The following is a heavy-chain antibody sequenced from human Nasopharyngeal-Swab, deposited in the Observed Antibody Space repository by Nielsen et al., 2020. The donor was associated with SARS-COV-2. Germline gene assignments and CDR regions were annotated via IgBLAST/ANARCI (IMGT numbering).Heavy chain of an antibody. D-gene: IGHD1-14*01. V-gene: IGHV3-30-3*01. Sequence: GGSLRPSCAASGFTFSSYAMHWVRQAPGKGLEWVAVISYDGSNKYYADSVKGRFTISRDNSKNTLYLQMNSLRAEDMAVYYCAREIGSGFDPWGQGTLVTVSS. CDR3: AREIGSGFDP. J-gene: IGHJ5*02. CDR1: GFTFSSYA. CDR2: ISYDGSNK.